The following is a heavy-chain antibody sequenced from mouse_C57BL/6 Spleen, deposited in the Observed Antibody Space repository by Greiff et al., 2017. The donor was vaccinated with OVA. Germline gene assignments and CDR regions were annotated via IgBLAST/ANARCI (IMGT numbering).Heavy chain of an antibody. D-gene: IGHD2-2*01. CDR1: GFTFSDYG. J-gene: IGHJ1*03. CDR3: ARPGVTPRHWYFDV. CDR2: ISSGSSTI. Sequence: EVQVVESGGGLVKPGGSLKLSCAASGFTFSDYGMHWVRQAPEKGLEWVAYISSGSSTIYYADTVKGRFTISRDNAKNTLFLQMTSLRSEDTAMYYCARPGVTPRHWYFDVWGTGTTVTVSS. V-gene: IGHV5-17*01.